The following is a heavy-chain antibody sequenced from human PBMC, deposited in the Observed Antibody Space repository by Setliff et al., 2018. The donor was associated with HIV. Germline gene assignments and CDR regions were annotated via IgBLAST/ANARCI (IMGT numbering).Heavy chain of an antibody. Sequence: ASVKVSCKASGYTFSQYPIHWVRQAPGQRPEWMGWINTGNGNTKYSQKFQDRVTITRDTSANTVYMELNSLRSEDTAVYYCARDRCNSVACYLYNWFDPWGQGTLVTVFS. V-gene: IGHV1-3*04. J-gene: IGHJ5*02. CDR3: ARDRCNSVACYLYNWFDP. CDR2: INTGNGNT. D-gene: IGHD2-2*01. CDR1: GYTFSQYP.